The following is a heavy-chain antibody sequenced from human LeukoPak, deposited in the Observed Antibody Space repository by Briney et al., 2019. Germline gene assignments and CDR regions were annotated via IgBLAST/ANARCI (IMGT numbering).Heavy chain of an antibody. Sequence: GGSLRLSCAASGFTFSSYAMSWVRQAPGKGLEWVSAISGSGGSTYYADSVKGRFTISRDNSKNTLYLQMNSLRAEDTAVYYCAKDPASTVTTYGVVYFDYWGQGTLVTVSS. CDR1: GFTFSSYA. J-gene: IGHJ4*02. V-gene: IGHV3-23*01. CDR3: AKDPASTVTTYGVVYFDY. D-gene: IGHD4-17*01. CDR2: ISGSGGST.